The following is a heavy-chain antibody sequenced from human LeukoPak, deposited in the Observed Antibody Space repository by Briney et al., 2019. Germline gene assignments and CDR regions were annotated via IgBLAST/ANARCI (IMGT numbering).Heavy chain of an antibody. Sequence: PGGSLRLSCAASEFTVSSNYMSWVRQGPGKGLEWVSVIYSGGSTYYADSVKGRFTITRDNSKNTLYLQMNSLRAEDTAVYYCARVLGETMIVALTPYYYYMDVWGKGTTVTVSS. CDR1: EFTVSSNY. V-gene: IGHV3-53*01. CDR3: ARVLGETMIVALTPYYYYMDV. CDR2: IYSGGST. J-gene: IGHJ6*03. D-gene: IGHD3-22*01.